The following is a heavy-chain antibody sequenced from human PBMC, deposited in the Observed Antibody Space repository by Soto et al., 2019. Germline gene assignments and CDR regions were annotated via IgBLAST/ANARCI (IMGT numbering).Heavy chain of an antibody. V-gene: IGHV4-59*01. D-gene: IGHD5-12*01. CDR2: IYYSGST. CDR1: GGSISSYY. Sequence: PSETLSLTCTVSGGSISSYYWSWIRQPPGKGLEWIGYIYYSGSTNYNPSLKSRVTISVDTSKNQFSLKLSSVTAADTAVYYCARVGVATSNGSWPNYYYYYMDVWGKGTTVTVS. CDR3: ARVGVATSNGSWPNYYYYYMDV. J-gene: IGHJ6*03.